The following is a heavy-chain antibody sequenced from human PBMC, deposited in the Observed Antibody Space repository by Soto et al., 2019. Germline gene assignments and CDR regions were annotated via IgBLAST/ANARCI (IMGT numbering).Heavy chain of an antibody. D-gene: IGHD3-16*01. J-gene: IGHJ5*02. Sequence: SETLSLTCAVSGGSITSGGYSWSWIRQPPGKGLEWIGYIYHRGSTYYNPSLESRVTISVDTSKNQFSLKLSSVTAADTAVYYCARVVVPVPVWGYNWFDPWGQGTLVTVSS. CDR1: GGSITSGGYS. CDR2: IYHRGST. V-gene: IGHV4-30-2*01. CDR3: ARVVVPVPVWGYNWFDP.